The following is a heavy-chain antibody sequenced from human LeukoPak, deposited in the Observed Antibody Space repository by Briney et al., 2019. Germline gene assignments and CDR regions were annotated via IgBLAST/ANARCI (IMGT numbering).Heavy chain of an antibody. V-gene: IGHV1-18*01. CDR3: ARETKYYDILTGYYSDFDY. D-gene: IGHD3-9*01. J-gene: IGHJ4*02. Sequence: ASVKVSCKASGYTFTSYSISWVRQAPGQGLEWMGWISAYNGNTNYAQKLQGRVTMTTDTSTSTAYMELRSLRSDDTAVYYCARETKYYDILTGYYSDFDYWGQGTLVTVSS. CDR2: ISAYNGNT. CDR1: GYTFTSYS.